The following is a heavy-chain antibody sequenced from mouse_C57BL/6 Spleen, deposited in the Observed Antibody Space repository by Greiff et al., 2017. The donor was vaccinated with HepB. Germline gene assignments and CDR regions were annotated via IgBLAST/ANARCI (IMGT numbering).Heavy chain of an antibody. CDR3: ARRAIYYDYDGGYFDV. J-gene: IGHJ1*03. D-gene: IGHD2-4*01. CDR1: GYAFTNYL. CDR2: INPGSGGT. Sequence: QVQLQQSGAELVRPGTSVKVSCKASGYAFTNYLIEWVKQRPGQGLEWIGVINPGSGGTNYNEKFKGKATLTADKSSSTAYMQLSSLTSEDSAVYFCARRAIYYDYDGGYFDVWGTGTTVTVSS. V-gene: IGHV1-54*01.